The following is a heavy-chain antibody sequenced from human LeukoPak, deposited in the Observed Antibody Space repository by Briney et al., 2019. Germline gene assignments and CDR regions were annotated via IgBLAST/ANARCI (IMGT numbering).Heavy chain of an antibody. V-gene: IGHV4-4*07. CDR1: GGSISSYH. CDR2: IFASGNT. J-gene: IGHJ3*02. D-gene: IGHD3-9*01. Sequence: SETLSLTCTVSGGSISSYHWSWIRQPAGKGPEWIGRIFASGNTNYNPSLKSRVTMSVDTSKNQFSLKLRSVTAADTAVYYCASYYDILTGRQAFDIWGQGTMVTVSS. CDR3: ASYYDILTGRQAFDI.